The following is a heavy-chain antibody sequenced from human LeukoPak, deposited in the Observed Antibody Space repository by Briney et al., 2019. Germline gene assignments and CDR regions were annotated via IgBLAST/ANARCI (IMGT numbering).Heavy chain of an antibody. CDR1: GGSFSGYY. V-gene: IGHV4-34*01. CDR3: ARGYYDSSGCNFDY. Sequence: SETLSLTCAVYGGSFSGYYRSWIRQPPGKGLEWIGEINHSGSTNYNPSLKSRVTISVDTSKNQFSLKLSSVTAADTAVYYCARGYYDSSGCNFDYWGQGTLVTVSS. CDR2: INHSGST. J-gene: IGHJ4*02. D-gene: IGHD3-22*01.